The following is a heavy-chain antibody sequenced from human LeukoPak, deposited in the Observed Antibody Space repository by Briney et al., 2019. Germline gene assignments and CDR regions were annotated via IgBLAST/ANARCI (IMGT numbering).Heavy chain of an antibody. CDR3: AKSIVVVPAANWFDP. Sequence: GGSLRLSCAASGFTFSSYAMSCVRQAPGKGLQWVSAISGSGGSTYYADSVKGRFTISRDNSKNTLYLQMNSLRAEDTAVYCCAKSIVVVPAANWFDPWGQGTLVTVSS. V-gene: IGHV3-23*01. CDR1: GFTFSSYA. D-gene: IGHD2-2*01. CDR2: ISGSGGST. J-gene: IGHJ5*02.